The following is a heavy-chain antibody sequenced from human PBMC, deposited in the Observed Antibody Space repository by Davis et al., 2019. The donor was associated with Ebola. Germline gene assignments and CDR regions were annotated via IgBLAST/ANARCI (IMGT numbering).Heavy chain of an antibody. J-gene: IGHJ4*02. CDR1: VCTLSCYA. V-gene: IGHV1-69*13. D-gene: IGHD1-1*01. CDR3: ARGVGTKRYYFGQ. CDR2: IIPIFGTA. Sequence: SSVHVSRMASVCTLSCYANSCVRLAPGQELEWMGGIIPIFGTANYAQKFHGRVTITADESTSTAYMELSSLRSEDTAVYYCARGVGTKRYYFGQWGQGTLVTVSS.